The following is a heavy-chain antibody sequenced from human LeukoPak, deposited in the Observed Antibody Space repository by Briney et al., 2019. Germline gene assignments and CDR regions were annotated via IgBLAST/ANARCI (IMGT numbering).Heavy chain of an antibody. V-gene: IGHV5-51*01. Sequence: GESLKISCKGSGYTFSSYWIGWVRQMPGKGLEWMGIIYPGDSDTRYSPSLQGQVTISVDTSIGTVYLQWSSLKASDTAIYYCARQNDFRLDYWGQGTLVTVSS. CDR3: ARQNDFRLDY. CDR1: GYTFSSYW. CDR2: IYPGDSDT. D-gene: IGHD3-3*01. J-gene: IGHJ4*02.